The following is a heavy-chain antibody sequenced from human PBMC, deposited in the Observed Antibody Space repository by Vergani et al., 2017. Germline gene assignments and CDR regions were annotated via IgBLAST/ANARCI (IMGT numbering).Heavy chain of an antibody. J-gene: IGHJ6*02. D-gene: IGHD5-12*01. CDR1: GFTFNHYA. Sequence: EVQLLESGGDLVQPGGSLRLSCAASGFTFNHYAMNWVRQAPGKGLEWVSGISGSGGSTYYAGAVKGRFTISRDSSKNTLYLQMNSLSAGDTAVYYCAKAIPRNSGYDYLYYYHAMDVWGQGTTVTFSS. CDR2: ISGSGGST. V-gene: IGHV3-23*01. CDR3: AKAIPRNSGYDYLYYYHAMDV.